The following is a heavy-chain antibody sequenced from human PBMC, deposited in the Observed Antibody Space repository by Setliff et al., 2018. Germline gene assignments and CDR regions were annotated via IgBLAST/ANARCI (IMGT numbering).Heavy chain of an antibody. CDR2: IYSGGSST. Sequence: SLRLSCAASGFTFSSYAMSWVRQAPGKGLEWVSVIYSGGSSTYYADSVKGRFTISRDNSKNTLYLQMNSLRAEDTAVYYCAKQRTITFSNDAFDVWGQGTMVTVSS. V-gene: IGHV3-23*03. D-gene: IGHD4-4*01. CDR3: AKQRTITFSNDAFDV. J-gene: IGHJ3*01. CDR1: GFTFSSYA.